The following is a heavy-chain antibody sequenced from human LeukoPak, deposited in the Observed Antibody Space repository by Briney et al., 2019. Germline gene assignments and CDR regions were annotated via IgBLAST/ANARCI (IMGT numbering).Heavy chain of an antibody. V-gene: IGHV1-2*02. D-gene: IGHD3-22*01. CDR1: GYTFTGYY. CDR3: ARDIDYYDSRRFYY. CDR2: INPNNGGT. J-gene: IGHJ4*02. Sequence: ASVKVSCKASGYTFTGYYIHWVRQAPGQGLEWMGWINPNNGGTKYAQKFQGRVTKTRDTSITTAYMELSRLRSDNTAVYYCARDIDYYDSRRFYYWGQGTLVTVSS.